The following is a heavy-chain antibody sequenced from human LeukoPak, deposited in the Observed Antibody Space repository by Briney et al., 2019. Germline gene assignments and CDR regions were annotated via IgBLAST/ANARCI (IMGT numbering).Heavy chain of an antibody. D-gene: IGHD6-6*01. CDR3: ARKDGSSTHVDY. V-gene: IGHV4-59*12. CDR2: IYYSGST. CDR1: GGSISSYY. Sequence: SETLSLTCTVSGGSISSYYWSWIRQPPGKGLEWIGYIYYSGSTNYNPSLKSRVTISVDTSKNQFSLKLSSVTAADTAVYYCARKDGSSTHVDYWGQGTLVTVSS. J-gene: IGHJ4*02.